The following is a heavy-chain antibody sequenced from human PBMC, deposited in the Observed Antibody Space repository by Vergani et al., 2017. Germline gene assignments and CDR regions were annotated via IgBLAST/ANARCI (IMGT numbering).Heavy chain of an antibody. CDR3: ARSDTNWFDP. J-gene: IGHJ5*02. CDR1: GGSISSSSYY. CDR2: IYHSGST. D-gene: IGHD2-21*02. Sequence: QLQLQESGPGLVKPSETLSLTCTVSGGSISSSSYYWGWIRQPPGKGLEWIGSIYHSGSTYYNPSLKSRVTISVDRSKNQFSLKLSSVTAADTAVYYCARSDTNWFDPWGQGTLVTVSS. V-gene: IGHV4-39*07.